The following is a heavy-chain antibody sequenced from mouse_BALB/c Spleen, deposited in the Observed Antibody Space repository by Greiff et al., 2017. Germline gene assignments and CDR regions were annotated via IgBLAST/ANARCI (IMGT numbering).Heavy chain of an antibody. D-gene: IGHD2-1*01. CDR1: GFNIKDTY. Sequence: VHVKQSGAELVKPGASVKLSCTASGFNIKDTYMHWVKQRPEQGLEWIGRIAPANGNTKYDPKFQGKATIAAYTSSNTAYLQLSSLTSEDTAVYYCARGAYGTFAFWGQGTLVTVSA. CDR3: ARGAYGTFAF. J-gene: IGHJ3*01. CDR2: IAPANGNT. V-gene: IGHV14-3*02.